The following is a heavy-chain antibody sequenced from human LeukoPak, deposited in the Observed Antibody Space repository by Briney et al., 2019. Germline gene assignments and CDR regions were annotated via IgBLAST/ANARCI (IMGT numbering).Heavy chain of an antibody. J-gene: IGHJ4*02. CDR1: GYTFTSYG. D-gene: IGHD3-22*01. Sequence: ASVKVSCKASGYTFTSYGISWVRQAPGQGLEWMGWISAYNGNTNYAQKLQGRVTMTTDTSTSTAYMELRSLRSDDTAVYYCARDRSGRYYYDSSGYYPVDYWGQGTLVTVSS. CDR2: ISAYNGNT. V-gene: IGHV1-18*01. CDR3: ARDRSGRYYYDSSGYYPVDY.